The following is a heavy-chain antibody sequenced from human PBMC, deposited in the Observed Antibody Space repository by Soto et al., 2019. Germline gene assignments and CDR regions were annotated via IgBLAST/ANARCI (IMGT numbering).Heavy chain of an antibody. CDR3: ASEGEGGDWFDP. Sequence: GSLRLSCAASGFTFSSYSMNWVRHAPGKGLEWVSSISSSSSYIYYADSVKGRFTISRDNAKNSLYLQMNSLRAEDTAVYYCASEGEGGDWFDPWGQGTLVTVSS. CDR1: GFTFSSYS. CDR2: ISSSSSYI. D-gene: IGHD3-10*01. J-gene: IGHJ5*02. V-gene: IGHV3-21*01.